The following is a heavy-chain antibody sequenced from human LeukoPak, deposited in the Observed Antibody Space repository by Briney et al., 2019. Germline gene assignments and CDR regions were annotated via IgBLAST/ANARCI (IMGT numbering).Heavy chain of an antibody. CDR1: GFTFSSYA. D-gene: IGHD3-22*01. CDR3: ARVPYDSSGYYFYFDN. V-gene: IGHV3-23*01. CDR2: ISGSGGST. Sequence: GGSLRLSCAAYGFTFSSYAMSWVRQAPGKGLEWVSAISGSGGSTYYADSVKGRFTISRDNAKNSLYLQMNSLRAEDTALYHCARVPYDSSGYYFYFDNWGQGTLVTVSS. J-gene: IGHJ4*02.